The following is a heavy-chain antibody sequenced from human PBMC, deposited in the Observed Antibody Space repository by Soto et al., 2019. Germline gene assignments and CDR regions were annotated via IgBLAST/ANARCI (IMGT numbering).Heavy chain of an antibody. CDR3: ARDKEEAAAGDYDYYGMDV. CDR2: IWYDGSNK. V-gene: IGHV3-33*01. J-gene: IGHJ6*02. CDR1: GFTFSSYG. D-gene: IGHD6-13*01. Sequence: QVQLVESGGGVVQPGRSLRLSCAASGFTFSSYGMHWVRQAPGKGLEWVAVIWYDGSNKYYADSVKGRFTISRDNSKNTLYLQMNSLRAEERAVYYCARDKEEAAAGDYDYYGMDVWGQGTTVTVSS.